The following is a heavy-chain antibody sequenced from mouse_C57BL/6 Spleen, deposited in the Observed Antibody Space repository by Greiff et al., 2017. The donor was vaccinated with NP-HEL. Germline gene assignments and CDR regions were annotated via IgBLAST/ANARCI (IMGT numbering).Heavy chain of an antibody. CDR2: INYDGSST. V-gene: IGHV5-16*01. CDR1: GFTFSDYY. Sequence: EVMLVESEGGLVQPGSSMKLSCTASGFTFSDYYMAWVRQVPEKGLEWVANINYDGSSTYYLDSLKSRFIISRDNAKNILYLQMSSLKSEDTATYYCARVRGYYYFDYWGQGTTLTVSS. CDR3: ARVRGYYYFDY. J-gene: IGHJ2*01. D-gene: IGHD2-3*01.